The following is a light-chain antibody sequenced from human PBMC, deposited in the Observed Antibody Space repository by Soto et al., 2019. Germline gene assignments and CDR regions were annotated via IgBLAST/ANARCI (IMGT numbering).Light chain of an antibody. Sequence: ILLTQAPGNLYLSPGERPTISCRASQSVSSSYLAWYQPKPGQAPRLIIYDASNRATGIPARFSGSGSGADFTLTISSLEPEDFSVYDCQQRNNWHPWTFGQGTQV. CDR2: DAS. V-gene: IGKV3D-20*02. J-gene: IGKJ1*01. CDR1: QSVSSSY. CDR3: QQRNNWHPWT.